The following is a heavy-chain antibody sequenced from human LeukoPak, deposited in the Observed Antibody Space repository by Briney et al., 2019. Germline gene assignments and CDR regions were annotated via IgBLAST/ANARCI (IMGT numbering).Heavy chain of an antibody. J-gene: IGHJ4*02. D-gene: IGHD2-15*01. CDR1: GFTFSSYG. Sequence: PGGSLRLSCAASGFTFSSYGMHWVRQAPGKGLEWVAVISYDGSNKYYADSVKGRFTISRDNSKNTLYRQMNSLRAEDTAVYYCAKGKLPGDWGQGTLVTVSS. CDR2: ISYDGSNK. CDR3: AKGKLPGD. V-gene: IGHV3-30*18.